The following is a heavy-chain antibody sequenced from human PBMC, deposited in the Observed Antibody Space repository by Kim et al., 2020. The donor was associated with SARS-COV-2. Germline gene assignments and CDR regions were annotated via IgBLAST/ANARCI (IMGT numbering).Heavy chain of an antibody. CDR1: GFTFSSYW. J-gene: IGHJ5*02. Sequence: GGSLRLSCAASGFTFSSYWMSWVRQAPGKGLEWVANIKQDGSEKYYVDSVKGRFTISRDNAKNSLYLQMNSLRAEDTAVYYCARVPVDYDFWSGYYMLDWFDPWGQGTLVTVSS. CDR2: IKQDGSEK. CDR3: ARVPVDYDFWSGYYMLDWFDP. V-gene: IGHV3-7*01. D-gene: IGHD3-3*01.